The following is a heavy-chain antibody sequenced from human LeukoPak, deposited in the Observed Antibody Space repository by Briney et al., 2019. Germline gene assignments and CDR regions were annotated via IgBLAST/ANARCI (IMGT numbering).Heavy chain of an antibody. Sequence: SQTLSLTCTVSGGSISSGGYYWSWIRQHPGKGLEWIGYIYYSGSIYYNPSLKSRVTISVDTSKNQFSLKLSSVTAADTAVYYCARYCTNGVCQFDYWGQGTLVTVSS. CDR2: IYYSGSI. D-gene: IGHD2-8*01. CDR3: ARYCTNGVCQFDY. CDR1: GGSISSGGYY. J-gene: IGHJ4*02. V-gene: IGHV4-31*03.